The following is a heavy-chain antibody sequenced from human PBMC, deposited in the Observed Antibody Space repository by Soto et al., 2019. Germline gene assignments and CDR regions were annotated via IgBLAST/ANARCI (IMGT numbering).Heavy chain of an antibody. CDR3: ARDPSMVRMGAFDI. J-gene: IGHJ3*02. CDR1: GCTFTSYA. CDR2: INAGNGNT. Sequence: EASVKVSCKASGCTFTSYAMQRVRQAPGQRLEWMGWINAGNGNTKYSQKFQGRVTITRDTSASTAYMELSSLRSEDTVVYYCARDPSMVRMGAFDIWGQGTMVTVSS. D-gene: IGHD3-10*01. V-gene: IGHV1-3*01.